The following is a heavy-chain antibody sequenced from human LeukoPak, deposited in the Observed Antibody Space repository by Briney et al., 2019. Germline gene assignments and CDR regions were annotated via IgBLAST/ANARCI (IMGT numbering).Heavy chain of an antibody. Sequence: PGGSLRLSCAASGFTVFNYWMSWVRQAPGKGLEWVANINPDGSQKYYVDSLKGRFTISRDNAKNSLYLQMDSLRVEDTAVYYCARDVDYANPRHDYWGQGTLVTVSS. V-gene: IGHV3-7*01. CDR3: ARDVDYANPRHDY. J-gene: IGHJ4*02. CDR2: INPDGSQK. CDR1: GFTVFNYW. D-gene: IGHD4/OR15-4a*01.